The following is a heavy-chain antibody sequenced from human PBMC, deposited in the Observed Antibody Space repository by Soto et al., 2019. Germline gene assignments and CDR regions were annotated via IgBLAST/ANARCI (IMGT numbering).Heavy chain of an antibody. CDR3: ATSQKGYNWNYFDH. V-gene: IGHV4-39*01. CDR2: VFYTGFT. J-gene: IGHJ4*02. Sequence: QLQLQESGPGLVKPSETLSLTCTVSGASISGSYYYWAWLRQSPGKGPEWIGSVFYTGFTSYNPSLESRGSVSVDTSKSQFSLKLSAVTAADTAVYYCATSQKGYNWNYFDHWGQGALVTVSS. CDR1: GASISGSYYY. D-gene: IGHD1-20*01.